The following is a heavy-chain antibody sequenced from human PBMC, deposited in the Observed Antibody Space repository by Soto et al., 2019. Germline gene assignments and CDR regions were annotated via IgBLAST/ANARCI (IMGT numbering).Heavy chain of an antibody. J-gene: IGHJ5*02. CDR1: GGSIRSTTYY. D-gene: IGHD1-1*01. CDR2: IYYSGTT. V-gene: IGHV4-39*01. Sequence: SETLSLTCTVSGGSIRSTTYYWAWIRQSPGRGLEWIASIYYSGTTYYHPSLKSRVTMSVDTPKNQVSLKLSSVTAADTAVYYCVRHWSSSGNNWFDPWGQGTQVTVSS. CDR3: VRHWSSSGNNWFDP.